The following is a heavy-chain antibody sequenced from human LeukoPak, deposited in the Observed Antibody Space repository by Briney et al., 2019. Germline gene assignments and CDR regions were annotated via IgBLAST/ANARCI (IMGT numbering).Heavy chain of an antibody. J-gene: IGHJ4*02. CDR1: GFTFSSYG. V-gene: IGHV3-23*01. D-gene: IGHD1-1*01. CDR2: ISGSGAAT. CDR3: AKATGTLTN. Sequence: GGSLRPSCAVSGFTFSSYGMSWVRQAPGKGLEWVSAISGSGAATYYADSVKGRFTISRDNSKNTLYLQMNSLTAEDTAIFYCAKATGTLTNWGQGTLVTVSS.